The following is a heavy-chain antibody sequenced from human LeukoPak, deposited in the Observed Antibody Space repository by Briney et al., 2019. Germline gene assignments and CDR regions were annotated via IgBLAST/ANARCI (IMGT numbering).Heavy chain of an antibody. V-gene: IGHV3-21*01. CDR1: GFTFSSYS. Sequence: GGSLRLSCAASGFTFSSYSMNWVRQAPGKGLEWVSSISSSSSYIYYADSVKGRFTISRDNAKNSLYLQMNSLRAEDTAVYYCAKPSSSWYWGADYWGQGTLVTVSS. D-gene: IGHD6-13*01. CDR2: ISSSSSYI. CDR3: AKPSSSWYWGADY. J-gene: IGHJ4*02.